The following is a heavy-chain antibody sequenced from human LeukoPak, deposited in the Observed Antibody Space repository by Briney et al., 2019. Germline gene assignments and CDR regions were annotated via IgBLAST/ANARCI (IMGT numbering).Heavy chain of an antibody. CDR2: ISSSNSYT. J-gene: IGHJ1*01. CDR1: GFTFSDYY. V-gene: IGHV3-11*03. Sequence: GGSLRLSCAASGFTFSDYYMSWIRQAPGKGLEWVPYISSSNSYTNYADSVKGRFYADSVKGRFTISRDNAKNSLYLQMNSLRAEDTAVYYCASLTYYFDSSGYYPGYFQHWGQGTLVTVSS. D-gene: IGHD3-22*01. CDR3: ASLTYYFDSSGYYPGYFQH.